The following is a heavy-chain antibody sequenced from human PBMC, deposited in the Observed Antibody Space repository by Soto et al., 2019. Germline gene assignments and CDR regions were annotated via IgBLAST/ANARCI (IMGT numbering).Heavy chain of an antibody. J-gene: IGHJ4*02. Sequence: GVSLRLSCAASGFTFSSYAMSWVRQAPGKGLEWVSAISGSGGSTYYADSVKGRFTISRDNSKNTLYLQMNSLRAEDTAVYYCASHKTYYYDSSGKGIYWGQGNLVTVS. V-gene: IGHV3-23*01. CDR3: ASHKTYYYDSSGKGIY. CDR2: ISGSGGST. CDR1: GFTFSSYA. D-gene: IGHD3-22*01.